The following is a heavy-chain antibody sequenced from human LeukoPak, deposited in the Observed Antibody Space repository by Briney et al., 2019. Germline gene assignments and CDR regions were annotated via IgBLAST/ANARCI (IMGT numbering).Heavy chain of an antibody. Sequence: ASVKVSCKASGYTFIGYYIHWVRQAPGLGLEWMGWINPNSGGTDYAQKFQGRVTMTRDTSISTAYMELSRLRSDDTAVYYCARVGLWFGESLLDYWGQGTLVTVSS. J-gene: IGHJ4*02. CDR1: GYTFIGYY. D-gene: IGHD3-10*01. CDR3: ARVGLWFGESLLDY. CDR2: INPNSGGT. V-gene: IGHV1-2*02.